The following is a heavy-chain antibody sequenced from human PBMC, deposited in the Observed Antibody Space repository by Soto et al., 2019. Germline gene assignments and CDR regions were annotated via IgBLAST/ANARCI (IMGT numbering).Heavy chain of an antibody. CDR2: INHSGST. V-gene: IGHV4-34*01. J-gene: IGHJ4*02. D-gene: IGHD3-10*01. CDR3: ASRSVSGYYFDY. Sequence: SETLSLTCAVYGGSFSGYYWSWIRQPPGKGLEWIGEINHSGSTNYNPSLKSRVTISVDTSKNQFSLKLGSVTAADTAVYYCASRSVSGYYFDYWGQGTLVTVSS. CDR1: GGSFSGYY.